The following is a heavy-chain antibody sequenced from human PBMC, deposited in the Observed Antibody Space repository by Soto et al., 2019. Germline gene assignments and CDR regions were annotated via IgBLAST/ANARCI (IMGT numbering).Heavy chain of an antibody. CDR3: AREDDGGDSLDV. V-gene: IGHV4-30-4*08. CDR2: IHHSGSI. D-gene: IGHD2-21*02. Sequence: PSETLSLTCTVSGGSISSDYYHWTWIRQSPGKGLEWIGYIHHSGSILYNPSFKSRVTISVNTSKNQFSLHLRSVTAADKAVYFCAREDDGGDSLDVWGQGTTVTVSS. J-gene: IGHJ6*02. CDR1: GGSISSDYYH.